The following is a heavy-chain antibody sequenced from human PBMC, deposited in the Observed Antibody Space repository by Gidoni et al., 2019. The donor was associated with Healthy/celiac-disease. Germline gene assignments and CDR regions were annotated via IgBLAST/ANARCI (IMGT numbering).Heavy chain of an antibody. Sequence: QVQLVESGGGVVQPGRSLRLSCAASGFTFSSYAMHWVRQAPGKGLEWVAVISYDGSNKYYADSVKGRFTISRDNSKNTLYLQMNSLRAEDTAVYYCAREGLTMVRGPRGYFDYWGQGTLVTVSS. CDR1: GFTFSSYA. CDR3: AREGLTMVRGPRGYFDY. D-gene: IGHD3-10*01. V-gene: IGHV3-30*04. J-gene: IGHJ4*02. CDR2: ISYDGSNK.